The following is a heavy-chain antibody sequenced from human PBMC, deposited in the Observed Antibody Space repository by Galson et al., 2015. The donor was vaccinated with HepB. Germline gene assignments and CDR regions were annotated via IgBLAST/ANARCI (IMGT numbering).Heavy chain of an antibody. V-gene: IGHV1-8*01. CDR3: ARGYCAGSNCHGGYFDY. D-gene: IGHD2-21*01. CDR1: GYTFTSYD. J-gene: IGHJ4*02. CDR2: MNPNSGNT. Sequence: SVTVSCKASGYTFTSYDINWVRQATGQGLEWMGWMNPNSGNTGYAQKFQGRVTMTRNTSIGTAYMELSSLRSEDTAVYYCARGYCAGSNCHGGYFDYWGQGTLVTVSS.